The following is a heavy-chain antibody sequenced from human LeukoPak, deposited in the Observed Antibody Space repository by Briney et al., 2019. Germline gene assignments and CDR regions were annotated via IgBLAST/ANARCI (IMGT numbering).Heavy chain of an antibody. V-gene: IGHV1-46*01. CDR2: INPTGRSS. CDR1: GYTFTGYY. D-gene: IGHD3-22*01. CDR3: ARGPHDGSGWYEF. Sequence: ASVKVSCKASGYTFTGYYMHWVRQAPGQGLAWMGIINPTGRSSSNAQKDQGRVPVTRDTATSTVYMELSSLRSEDTAVYFCARGPHDGSGWYEFWGQGTLVTVSS. J-gene: IGHJ5*01.